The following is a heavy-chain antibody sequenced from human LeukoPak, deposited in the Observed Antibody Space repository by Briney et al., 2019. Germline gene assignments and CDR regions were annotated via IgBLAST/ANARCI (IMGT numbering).Heavy chain of an antibody. J-gene: IGHJ4*02. D-gene: IGHD5-24*01. CDR2: INPGGSNI. CDR3: ARTNGYTLGFDY. Sequence: ASVKVSCKASGYTFDNYYMHWVRQAPGQGLEWMAIINPGGSNIDYAQKFQGRVTMTRDTSTSTVYMDLSSLRSEDTAVYYCARTNGYTLGFDYWGQGTLVTVSS. CDR1: GYTFDNYY. V-gene: IGHV1-46*02.